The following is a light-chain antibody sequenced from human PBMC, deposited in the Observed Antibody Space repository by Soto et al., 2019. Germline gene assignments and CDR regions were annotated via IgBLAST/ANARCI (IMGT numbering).Light chain of an antibody. CDR3: QQYNGWLWT. Sequence: EIVMTQSPATLSASPGERVTLSCRVSQSVSGNLAWYQQKPGQAPRLLIYGAVTRATGIPARFRGRGSGTEFTLTITSLQSEDFAVYFCQQYNGWLWTFGQGTKVEI. CDR1: QSVSGN. J-gene: IGKJ1*01. V-gene: IGKV3D-15*01. CDR2: GAV.